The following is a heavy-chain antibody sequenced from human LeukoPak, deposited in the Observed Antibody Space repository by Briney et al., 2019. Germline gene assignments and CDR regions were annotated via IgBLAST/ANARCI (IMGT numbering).Heavy chain of an antibody. CDR3: ARGVRLYNWVVP. J-gene: IGHJ5*02. CDR1: GGSISTFY. V-gene: IGHV4-4*07. Sequence: PSETLSLTCTVSGGSISTFYWHWIRRPAGKGREGVGCIYSSGTTNYNPSLKSRVTMSLDTSQNHFSLTLRSVTAGDTAVYFCARGVRLYNWVVPWGQRTLVTLSS. CDR2: IYSSGTT.